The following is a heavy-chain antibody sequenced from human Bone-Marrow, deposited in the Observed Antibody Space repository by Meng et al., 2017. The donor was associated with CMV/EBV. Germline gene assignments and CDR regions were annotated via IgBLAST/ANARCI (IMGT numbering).Heavy chain of an antibody. CDR1: GFTFRTSF. CDR3: TKGGIGSSGLDF. D-gene: IGHD6-13*01. J-gene: IGHJ4*02. Sequence: EVELVESGGALIQPGGFLRLSCAASGFTFRTSFMTWVRQAPGKGLECVSSMSTSAGSTSYADSVKGRFTIFRDNSKNTLYLQMNSLRVEDTALYYCTKGGIGSSGLDFWGQGTLVTVSS. V-gene: IGHV3-23*04. CDR2: MSTSAGST.